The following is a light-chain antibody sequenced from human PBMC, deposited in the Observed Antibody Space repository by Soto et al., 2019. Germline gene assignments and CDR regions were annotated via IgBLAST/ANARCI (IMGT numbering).Light chain of an antibody. Sequence: QSVLTQPPSASGTPGQRVTISCSGSGSNIGSNTVNWYQHLPGTAPKLLLYSNNQRPSGVPDRFSGSKSGTSASLAISGLQADDEADYYCSAWDDSLSGPVFGGGTQLTVL. J-gene: IGLJ7*01. V-gene: IGLV1-44*01. CDR2: SNN. CDR3: SAWDDSLSGPV. CDR1: GSNIGSNT.